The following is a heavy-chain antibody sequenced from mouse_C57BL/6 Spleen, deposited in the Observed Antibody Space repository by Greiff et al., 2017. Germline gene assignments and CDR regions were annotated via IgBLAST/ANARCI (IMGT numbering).Heavy chain of an antibody. CDR3: ARELRRDYYAMDY. Sequence: VQLQPPWAELVKPGASVKLSCKASGYTFTSYWMHWVKQRPGRGLEWIGRIAPNSGGTKYNEKFKSKATLTVDKPSSTAYMQLSSLTSEDSAVYYCARELRRDYYAMDYWGQGTSVTVSS. V-gene: IGHV1-72*01. J-gene: IGHJ4*01. CDR1: GYTFTSYW. CDR2: IAPNSGGT. D-gene: IGHD2-4*01.